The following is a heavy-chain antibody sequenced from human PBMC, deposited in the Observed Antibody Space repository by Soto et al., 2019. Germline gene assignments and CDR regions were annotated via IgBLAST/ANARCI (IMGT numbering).Heavy chain of an antibody. J-gene: IGHJ6*03. Sequence: GGSLRLSCAASGFTFSSYAMSWVRQAPGKGLEWVSAISGSGGSTYYADSVKGRFTISRDNSKNTLYLQMNSLRAEDTAVYYCANIGAGYYYYYMDVWGKGTTVTVSS. V-gene: IGHV3-23*01. CDR1: GFTFSSYA. CDR3: ANIGAGYYYYYMDV. CDR2: ISGSGGST.